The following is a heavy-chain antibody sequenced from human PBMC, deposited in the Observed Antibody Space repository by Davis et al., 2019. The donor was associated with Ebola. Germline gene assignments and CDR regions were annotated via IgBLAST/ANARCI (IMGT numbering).Heavy chain of an antibody. CDR3: ARGRARGAIVVAAWFDP. Sequence: ASVKVSCKASGYTFTSYAISWVRQAPGQGLEWMGWISAYNGNTNYAQKLQGRVTMTTDTSTSTAYMELRSLRSDDTAVYYCARGRARGAIVVAAWFDPWGQGTLVTVSS. D-gene: IGHD3-22*01. J-gene: IGHJ5*02. V-gene: IGHV1-18*01. CDR2: ISAYNGNT. CDR1: GYTFTSYA.